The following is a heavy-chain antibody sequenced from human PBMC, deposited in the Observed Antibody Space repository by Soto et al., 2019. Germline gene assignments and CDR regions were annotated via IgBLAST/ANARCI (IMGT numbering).Heavy chain of an antibody. Sequence: GESLKISCKGSGYSFTSYWIGWVRQMPGKGLEWMGIIYPGDSDTRYSPSFQGQFTISADKSISTAYLQWSSLKASDTAMYYCARGKDYGGNMRENAFDIWGQGTMVTVSS. CDR1: GYSFTSYW. CDR3: ARGKDYGGNMRENAFDI. J-gene: IGHJ3*02. D-gene: IGHD4-17*01. V-gene: IGHV5-51*01. CDR2: IYPGDSDT.